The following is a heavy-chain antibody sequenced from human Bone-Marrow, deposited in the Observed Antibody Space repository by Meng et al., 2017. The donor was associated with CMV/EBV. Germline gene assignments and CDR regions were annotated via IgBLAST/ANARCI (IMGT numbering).Heavy chain of an antibody. J-gene: IGHJ3*02. CDR2: ISYDGSNK. CDR1: GFTFSSYA. V-gene: IGHV3-30*04. D-gene: IGHD6-19*01. Sequence: GESLKISCAASGFTFSSYAMHWVRQAPGKGLEWVAVISYDGSNKYYADSVKGRFTISRDNSKNTLYLQMNSLRAEDTAVYYGARSSSGRPDEAFDIWGQGTMVTVSS. CDR3: ARSSSGRPDEAFDI.